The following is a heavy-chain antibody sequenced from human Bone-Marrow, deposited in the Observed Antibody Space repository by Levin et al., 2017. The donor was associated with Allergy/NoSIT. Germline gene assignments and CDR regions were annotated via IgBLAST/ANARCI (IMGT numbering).Heavy chain of an antibody. CDR2: IFYTGST. Sequence: PSETLSLTCAVSGGSISSSLYYWGWVRQPPGKGLEWIGSIFYTGSTYDNPSLKSRVTISVDTSKDQFSLRLDSVTAADTALYFCARHVRNGRYFEFYGLDVWGRGTTVTVSS. D-gene: IGHD3-9*01. CDR3: ARHVRNGRYFEFYGLDV. J-gene: IGHJ6*02. CDR1: GGSISSSLYY. V-gene: IGHV4-39*01.